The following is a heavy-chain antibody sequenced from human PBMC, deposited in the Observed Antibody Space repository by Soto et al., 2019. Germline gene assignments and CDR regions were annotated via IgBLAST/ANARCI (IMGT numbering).Heavy chain of an antibody. D-gene: IGHD4-17*01. CDR3: GRAPSRSVAFFCYGDYGDVLCVHRRTSSDL. CDR2: INHSGST. Sequence: WCRLRLEKRKGLEWIGEINHSGSTNYNPSLKSRVTISVDTSKNQFSLKLSSVTAADTAVYYCGRAPSRSVAFFCYGDYGDVLCVHRRTSSDL. V-gene: IGHV4-34*01. J-gene: IGHJ2*01.